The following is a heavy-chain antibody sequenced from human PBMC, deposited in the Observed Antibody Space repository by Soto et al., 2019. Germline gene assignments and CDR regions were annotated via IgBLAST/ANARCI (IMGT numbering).Heavy chain of an antibody. J-gene: IGHJ6*02. D-gene: IGHD3-3*01. CDR3: ANGASTPMFAVDTQMDV. Sequence: GGSLRLSCAASGFIFSNYAMSWVRQAPGTGLEWVSTIRGHGGKTYYADSVKGRFTISRDNSKNTLSLQLNFLRGDDWAVYYCANGASTPMFAVDTQMDVWGRGTTVTVS. V-gene: IGHV3-23*01. CDR2: IRGHGGKT. CDR1: GFIFSNYA.